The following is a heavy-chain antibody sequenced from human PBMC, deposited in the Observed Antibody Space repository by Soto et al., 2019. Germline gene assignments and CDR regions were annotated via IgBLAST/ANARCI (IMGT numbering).Heavy chain of an antibody. V-gene: IGHV3-72*01. CDR3: TGLPSMGGKSHSGMDV. D-gene: IGHD2-15*01. CDR2: TRNKANSYTT. J-gene: IGHJ6*02. Sequence: EVQLVESGGGLVQPGGSLRLSCAASGFTFSDHYMDWVRQAPGKGLEWVGRTRNKANSYTTEYAASVKGRFTISRDDSKSSLYLLMNSLKTEDTAVYYCTGLPSMGGKSHSGMDVWGQGTTVPVSS. CDR1: GFTFSDHY.